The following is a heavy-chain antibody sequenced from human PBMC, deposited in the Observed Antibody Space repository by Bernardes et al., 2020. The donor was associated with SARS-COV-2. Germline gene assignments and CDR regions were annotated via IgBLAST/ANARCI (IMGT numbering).Heavy chain of an antibody. V-gene: IGHV3-23*01. CDR1: GFTFSSYA. D-gene: IGHD2-2*03. Sequence: GGSLRLSCAASGFTFSSYAMSWVRQAPGKGLEWLSSITGSGGTTYYADSVKGRFTISRDNSKNTLYLQMNSLGAEDTAVYYCAKDPPRWILVKEAWRDPWGQGTLVTVSS. J-gene: IGHJ5*02. CDR2: ITGSGGTT. CDR3: AKDPPRWILVKEAWRDP.